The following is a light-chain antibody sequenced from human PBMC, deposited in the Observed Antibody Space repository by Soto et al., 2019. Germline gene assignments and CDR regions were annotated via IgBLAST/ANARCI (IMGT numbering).Light chain of an antibody. J-gene: IGKJ5*01. CDR1: QSLNIY. CDR2: DVS. Sequence: EIVLTQSPATLPLSPGERATLSCRASQSLNIYLAWYQQKPGQAPRLLIYDVSNRATGIPARFSGSGSETDFTLTISSLEPEDFAVYYCQQRRSWPITFGQGTRLEIK. V-gene: IGKV3-11*01. CDR3: QQRRSWPIT.